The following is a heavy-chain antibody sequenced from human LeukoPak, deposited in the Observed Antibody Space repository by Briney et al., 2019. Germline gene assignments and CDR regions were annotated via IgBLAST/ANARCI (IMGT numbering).Heavy chain of an antibody. CDR2: IRSKAYGGTT. CDR3: TRWSDGYIYYFDY. Sequence: GRSLRLFCTASGFTFGDYAMSWFRQAPGKGLEWVGFIRSKAYGGTTEYAASVKGRFTISRDDSKSIAYLQMNSLKTEDTAVYYCTRWSDGYIYYFDYWGQGTLVTVSS. V-gene: IGHV3-49*03. CDR1: GFTFGDYA. J-gene: IGHJ4*02. D-gene: IGHD5-24*01.